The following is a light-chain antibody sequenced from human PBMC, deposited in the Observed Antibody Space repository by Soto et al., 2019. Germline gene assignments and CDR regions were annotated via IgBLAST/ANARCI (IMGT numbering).Light chain of an antibody. CDR3: CSYAGSSKAAL. CDR2: EVS. V-gene: IGLV2-23*02. Sequence: QSALTQPASVSGSPGQSITISCTGTSSDVGSYNLVSWYQQHPGKAPQLMIYEVSKRPSGVPNRFSGSKSGNTASLTISGLQAEDEADYYCCSYAGSSKAALFGGGTQLTVL. CDR1: SSDVGSYNL. J-gene: IGLJ2*01.